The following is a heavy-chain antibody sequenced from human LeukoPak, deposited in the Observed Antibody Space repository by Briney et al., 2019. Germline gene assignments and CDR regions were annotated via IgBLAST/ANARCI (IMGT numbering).Heavy chain of an antibody. Sequence: PGGSLRLSCAASGFTFSSYGMSWVRQAPGKGLEWVSAISGSGGSTYYADSVKGRFTISRDNSKNTLYLQMNSLRAEDTAVYYCASGIVGAIGHFDYWGQGTLVTVSS. J-gene: IGHJ4*02. CDR3: ASGIVGAIGHFDY. D-gene: IGHD1-26*01. CDR2: ISGSGGST. V-gene: IGHV3-23*01. CDR1: GFTFSSYG.